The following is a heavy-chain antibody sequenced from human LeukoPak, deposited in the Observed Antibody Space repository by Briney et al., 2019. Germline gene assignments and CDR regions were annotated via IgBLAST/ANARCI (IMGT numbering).Heavy chain of an antibody. J-gene: IGHJ6*02. CDR2: INHSGST. V-gene: IGHV4-34*01. Sequence: NPSKTLSLTCAVYGGSFSGYYWSWIRQPPGKGLEWIGEINHSGSTNYNPSLKSRVTISVDTSKNQFSLKLSSVTAADTAVYYCARGPDIVATTHYYYGMDVWGQGTTVTVSS. D-gene: IGHD5-12*01. CDR3: ARGPDIVATTHYYYGMDV. CDR1: GGSFSGYY.